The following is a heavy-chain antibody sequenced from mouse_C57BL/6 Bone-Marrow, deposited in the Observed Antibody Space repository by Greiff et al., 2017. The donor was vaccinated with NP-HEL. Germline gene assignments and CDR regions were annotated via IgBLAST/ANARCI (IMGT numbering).Heavy chain of an antibody. Sequence: VQLQQSGPGLVQPSQSLSITCTVSGFSLTSYGVHWVRQSPGKGLEWLGVIWSGGSTDYNAAFIFRLSISKDNSKSQVFFKMNSLQADDTAIYYCAIDGYLAWFAYWGQGTLVTVSA. V-gene: IGHV2-2*01. J-gene: IGHJ3*01. CDR1: GFSLTSYG. CDR2: IWSGGST. CDR3: AIDGYLAWFAY. D-gene: IGHD2-3*01.